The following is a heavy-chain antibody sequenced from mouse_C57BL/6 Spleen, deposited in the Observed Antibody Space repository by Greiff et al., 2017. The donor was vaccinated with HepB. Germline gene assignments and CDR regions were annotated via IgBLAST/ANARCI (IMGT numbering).Heavy chain of an antibody. Sequence: VQLQQSGPELVKPGASVQISCKASGYAFSSSWMNWVKQRPGKGLEWIGRIYPGDGDTNYNGKFKGKATLTADKSSSTAYMQLSSLTSEDSAVYFCAGDYVFAYWGQGTLVTVSA. CDR3: AGDYVFAY. CDR2: IYPGDGDT. V-gene: IGHV1-82*01. J-gene: IGHJ3*01. D-gene: IGHD2-4*01. CDR1: GYAFSSSW.